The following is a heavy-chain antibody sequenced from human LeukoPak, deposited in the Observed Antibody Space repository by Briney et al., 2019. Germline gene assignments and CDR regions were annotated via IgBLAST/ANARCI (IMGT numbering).Heavy chain of an antibody. Sequence: GASVKVSCKASGYTFTSYDINWVRQATGQGLEWMGWMNPNSGNTGYAQKCQGRVIMTRNTSISTAYMELSSLRSEDTAVYYCARGQDIVVVPAASLTFDPWGQGTLVTVSS. CDR1: GYTFTSYD. CDR2: MNPNSGNT. J-gene: IGHJ5*02. V-gene: IGHV1-8*01. D-gene: IGHD2-2*01. CDR3: ARGQDIVVVPAASLTFDP.